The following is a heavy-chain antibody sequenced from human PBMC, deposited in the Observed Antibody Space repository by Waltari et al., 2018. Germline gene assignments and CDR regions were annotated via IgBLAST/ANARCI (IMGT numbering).Heavy chain of an antibody. CDR3: ARGEEMATIAPYY. Sequence: EVQLVESGGGLVKPGGSLRLSCAASGFTFSSYSMNWVRQAPGKGLEWVSSISSSSYIYYADSVKGRFTISRDNAKNSLYLQMNSLRAEDTAVYYCARGEEMATIAPYYWGQGTLVTVSS. CDR1: GFTFSSYS. D-gene: IGHD5-12*01. J-gene: IGHJ4*02. V-gene: IGHV3-21*01. CDR2: ISSSSYI.